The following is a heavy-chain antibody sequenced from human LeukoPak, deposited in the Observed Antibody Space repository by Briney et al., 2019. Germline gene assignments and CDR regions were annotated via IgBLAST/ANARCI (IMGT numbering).Heavy chain of an antibody. Sequence: ASVKVSCKASGYTFTNYAVHWVRQAPGQRLEWMGWINGDNGNTKYSQKFQGRVTITRDTSAYTAYMELRSLRSEDTAVYYCARAPYDILTGYSLNWFDPWGQGTLVTVSS. D-gene: IGHD3-9*01. CDR3: ARAPYDILTGYSLNWFDP. J-gene: IGHJ5*02. V-gene: IGHV1-3*01. CDR1: GYTFTNYA. CDR2: INGDNGNT.